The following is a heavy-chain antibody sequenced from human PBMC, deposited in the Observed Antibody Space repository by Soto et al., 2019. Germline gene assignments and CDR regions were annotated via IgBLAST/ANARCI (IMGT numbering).Heavy chain of an antibody. CDR1: GYTFTSYS. D-gene: IGHD2-15*01. CDR2: INPSSGRT. J-gene: IGHJ6*02. CDR3: ARDHNFGFILYAMDV. V-gene: IGHV1-46*01. Sequence: ASVKVSCKASGYTFTSYSMHWVRQAPGQGLEWMGIINPSSGRTSYAQNFQGRVTMTSDTSTGIVYMEMSSLKSEDTAVYYCARDHNFGFILYAMDVWRQGTTVTV.